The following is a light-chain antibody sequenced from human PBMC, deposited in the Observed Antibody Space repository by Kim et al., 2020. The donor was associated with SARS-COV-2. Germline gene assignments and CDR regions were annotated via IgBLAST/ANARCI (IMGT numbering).Light chain of an antibody. V-gene: IGKV3-20*01. CDR2: GAS. CDR1: ESVSSY. CDR3: QQYGWSPLT. Sequence: LSPGERATRSCRASESVSSYLAWYQQKPGQAPRLLIYGASNRATGIPDRFSGSGSGTDFSLTISRLEAEDSAVYSCQQYGWSPLTFGGGTKVDIK. J-gene: IGKJ4*01.